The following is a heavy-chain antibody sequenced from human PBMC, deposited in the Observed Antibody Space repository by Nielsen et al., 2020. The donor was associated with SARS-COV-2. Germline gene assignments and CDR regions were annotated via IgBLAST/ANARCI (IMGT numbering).Heavy chain of an antibody. Sequence: GESLKISCAASGFTFSSYAMSWVRQAPGKGLEWVSAISGSGGSTYYADSVKGRFTISRDNSKNTLYLQMNSLRAEDTAVYYCAKVGSGSYYFDYWGQGTLVTVSS. CDR1: GFTFSSYA. CDR2: ISGSGGST. D-gene: IGHD1-26*01. J-gene: IGHJ4*02. V-gene: IGHV3-23*01. CDR3: AKVGSGSYYFDY.